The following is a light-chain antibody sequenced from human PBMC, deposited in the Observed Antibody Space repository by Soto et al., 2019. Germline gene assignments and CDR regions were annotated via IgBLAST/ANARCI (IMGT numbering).Light chain of an antibody. CDR2: DVS. J-gene: IGLJ1*01. Sequence: QSVLTQPPSLSASPGQSVAISCTGTSSDVGGSNGVSWYQQPPGTAPKLIIYDVSNRPSGAPYRFSGSKSGNTASLIISGLQAEDEGDYYCSSYTSSSTYVFGTGTKVTVL. V-gene: IGLV2-18*02. CDR1: SSDVGGSNG. CDR3: SSYTSSSTYV.